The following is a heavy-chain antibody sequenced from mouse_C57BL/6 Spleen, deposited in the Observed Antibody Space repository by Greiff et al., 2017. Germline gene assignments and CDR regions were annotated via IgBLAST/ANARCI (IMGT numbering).Heavy chain of an antibody. CDR3: ARSYGSSYDYFDY. D-gene: IGHD1-1*01. Sequence: QVQLKESGAELVKPGASVKLSCKASGYTFTSYWMQWVKQRPGQGLEWIGEIDPSDSYTNYNQKFKGKATLTVETSSSTAYMQLSSLTSEDSAVYYCARSYGSSYDYFDYWGQGTTLTVSS. V-gene: IGHV1-50*01. CDR2: IDPSDSYT. CDR1: GYTFTSYW. J-gene: IGHJ2*01.